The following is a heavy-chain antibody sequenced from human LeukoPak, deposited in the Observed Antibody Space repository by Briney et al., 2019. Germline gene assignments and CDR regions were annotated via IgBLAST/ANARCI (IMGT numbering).Heavy chain of an antibody. CDR2: IYYSGTT. J-gene: IGHJ4*02. CDR3: ARYDSRTDKGYVDY. V-gene: IGHV4-31*03. Sequence: SQTLSLTCTVSGGSISSGVYHWSWIRQHPGKGLEWIGYIYYSGTTYYNPSLKSRLIMSVDTSKNQFSLRLSSVTAADTAVYYCARYDSRTDKGYVDYLGQGTLVTVSS. D-gene: IGHD3-16*01. CDR1: GGSISSGVYH.